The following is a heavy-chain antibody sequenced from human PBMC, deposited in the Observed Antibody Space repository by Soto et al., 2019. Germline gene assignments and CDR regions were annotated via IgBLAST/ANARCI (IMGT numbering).Heavy chain of an antibody. J-gene: IGHJ4*02. D-gene: IGHD6-6*01. CDR1: GGSFSGYY. Sequence: QVQLQQWGAGLLKPSETLSLTCAVYGGSFSGYYWSWIRQPPGKGLEWIGEINHSGSTNYNPSLKSRVTISVDTSKNQFSLKLSSVTAADTAVYYCARARSSSSGALDYWGQGTLVTVSS. CDR3: ARARSSSSGALDY. CDR2: INHSGST. V-gene: IGHV4-34*01.